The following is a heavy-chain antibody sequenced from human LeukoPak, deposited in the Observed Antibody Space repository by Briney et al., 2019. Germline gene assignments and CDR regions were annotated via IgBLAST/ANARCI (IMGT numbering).Heavy chain of an antibody. J-gene: IGHJ4*02. CDR3: AGGGAASAGNDY. Sequence: PSETLSLTCAVYGGSFSGYYWSWIRQPPGKGLEWIGEINHSGSTNYNPSLKSRVTISVDTSKNKFSLKLSSVTAADTAVYYCAGGGAASAGNDYWGQGTLVTVSS. CDR1: GGSFSGYY. CDR2: INHSGST. V-gene: IGHV4-34*01. D-gene: IGHD6-13*01.